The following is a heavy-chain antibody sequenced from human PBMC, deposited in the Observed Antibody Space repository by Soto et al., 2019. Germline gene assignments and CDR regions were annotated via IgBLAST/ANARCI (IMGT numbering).Heavy chain of an antibody. CDR2: IYSDGSST. V-gene: IGHV3-74*01. CDR3: ARDPYCSGGSCYLDY. CDR1: GFTFSSYG. D-gene: IGHD2-15*01. Sequence: GGSLRLSCAASGFTFSSYGMHWVRQASGKGLVWVSLIYSDGSSTSYADSVKGRFTISRDNAKNTLYLQMNSLRADDMALYYCARDPYCSGGSCYLDYWGQGTLVTVSS. J-gene: IGHJ4*02.